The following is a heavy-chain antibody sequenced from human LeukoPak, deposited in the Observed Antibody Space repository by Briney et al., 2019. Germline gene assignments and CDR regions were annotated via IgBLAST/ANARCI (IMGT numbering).Heavy chain of an antibody. J-gene: IGHJ3*02. Sequence: SETLSLTCTVSGASISSTNNFCGWIRQTPGKGLEWIATIYYSVSTYYNPSLKSRLSISVDTSKNQFSLKLSSVTAADTALYYCARDSGYNVNVHDVNAFDIWGQGTMVTISS. V-gene: IGHV4-39*07. CDR1: GASISSTNNF. CDR2: IYYSVST. D-gene: IGHD5-24*01. CDR3: ARDSGYNVNVHDVNAFDI.